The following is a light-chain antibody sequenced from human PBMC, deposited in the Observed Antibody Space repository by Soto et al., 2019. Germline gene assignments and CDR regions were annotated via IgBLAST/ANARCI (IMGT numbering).Light chain of an antibody. CDR1: SSDVGGYNY. J-gene: IGLJ2*01. Sequence: QSALTQPRSVSGSPGQSVTISCTGTSSDVGGYNYVSWYQQHPGKAPKLMIYDVSKRPSGVPDRSSGSKSGNTASLTISGLQAEDEADYYCQVWDSSDNHVVFGGGTKLTVL. CDR2: DVS. V-gene: IGLV2-11*01. CDR3: QVWDSSDNHVV.